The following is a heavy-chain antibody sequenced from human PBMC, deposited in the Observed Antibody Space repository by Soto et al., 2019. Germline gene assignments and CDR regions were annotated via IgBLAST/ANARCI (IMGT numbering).Heavy chain of an antibody. D-gene: IGHD1-7*01. CDR1: GGTCSSYA. CDR3: ARDGIGGTVFRGYLDY. Sequence: GGSLRLSCAASGGTCSSYAMRWVRQAPGKGLEWVAIIRFDGSNEEYADSVKGRFTISRDNSKNTLYLQMNTLGAEDTAVYYCARDGIGGTVFRGYLDYWGRGTVVTVSS. CDR2: IRFDGSNE. V-gene: IGHV3-33*08. J-gene: IGHJ4*02.